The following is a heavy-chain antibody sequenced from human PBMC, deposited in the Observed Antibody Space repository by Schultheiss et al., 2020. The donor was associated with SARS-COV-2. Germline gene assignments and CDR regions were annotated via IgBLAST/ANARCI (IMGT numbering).Heavy chain of an antibody. J-gene: IGHJ4*02. V-gene: IGHV4-34*01. Sequence: SETLSLTCVLYGGSFSGYYWSWIRQPPGKGLEWIGEINHSGSTNYNPSLKSRVTISVDTSKNQFSLKLSSVTAADTAVYYCARGGQSRFSYFFDNWGQGTLVTVSS. CDR2: INHSGST. CDR3: ARGGQSRFSYFFDN. CDR1: GGSFSGYY. D-gene: IGHD3-10*01.